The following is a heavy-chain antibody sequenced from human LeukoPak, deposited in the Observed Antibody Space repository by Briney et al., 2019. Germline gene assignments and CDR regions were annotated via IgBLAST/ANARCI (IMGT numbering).Heavy chain of an antibody. CDR3: ARQDYYDSSVIDAFDI. D-gene: IGHD3-22*01. CDR2: IYHSGST. V-gene: IGHV4-38-2*01. J-gene: IGHJ3*02. CDR1: GYSIRSGYY. Sequence: SETLSLTCAVSGYSIRSGYYWGWIRQPPGKGLEWIGSIYHSGSTYYNPSLKSRVTISVDTSKNQFSLKLSPVTAADTAVYYCARQDYYDSSVIDAFDIWGQGTMVTVSS.